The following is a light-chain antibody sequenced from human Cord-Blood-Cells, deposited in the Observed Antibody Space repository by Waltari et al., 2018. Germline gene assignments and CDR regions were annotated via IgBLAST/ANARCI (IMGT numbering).Light chain of an antibody. CDR2: EDN. CDR1: SCSIASNY. J-gene: IGLJ2*01. Sequence: NFMLTQPHSVSESPVNTVTISCTRISCSIASNYVHWYQQRPGSSPTTVIYEDNQRPSGVPARFSGSIDSSSNAASLTISGLKTEDETDYYCQSYDSSNHVVFGGGTKLTVL. V-gene: IGLV6-57*01. CDR3: QSYDSSNHVV.